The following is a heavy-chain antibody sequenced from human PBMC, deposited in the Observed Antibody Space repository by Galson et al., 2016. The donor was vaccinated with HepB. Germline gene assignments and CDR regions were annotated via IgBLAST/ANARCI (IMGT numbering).Heavy chain of an antibody. D-gene: IGHD2-21*01. Sequence: FLRLSCAASGFTFSTYGMHWVRQAPGKGLAWVAVLWYDGSNKYCADSVKGRFTISRDNSKNTLDLQMNSLRAEDTAVYYCAGWGTYCGGDCYYYMDVWGKGTTVTVSS. V-gene: IGHV3-33*01. J-gene: IGHJ6*03. CDR2: LWYDGSNK. CDR3: AGWGTYCGGDCYYYMDV. CDR1: GFTFSTYG.